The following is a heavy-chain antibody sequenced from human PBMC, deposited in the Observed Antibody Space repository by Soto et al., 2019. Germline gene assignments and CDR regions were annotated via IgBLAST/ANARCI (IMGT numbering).Heavy chain of an antibody. Sequence: QVQLVQSGAEVKKPGSSVKVSCKTSGDIFSGYSISWVRQAPGQGLEWMGGIIPIFGTTNYAQRFHGRVTXTXDXTTSTVYMELYSLKSEDTAVYYCARDLGSGSDPGDYWGQGTLVTVSS. J-gene: IGHJ4*02. CDR3: ARDLGSGSDPGDY. V-gene: IGHV1-69*05. D-gene: IGHD6-19*01. CDR2: IIPIFGTT. CDR1: GDIFSGYS.